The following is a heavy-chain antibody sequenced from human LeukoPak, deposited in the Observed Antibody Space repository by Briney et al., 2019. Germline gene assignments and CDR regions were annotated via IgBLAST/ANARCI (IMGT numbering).Heavy chain of an antibody. CDR1: GGSFSGYY. CDR2: ITHSGST. V-gene: IGHV4-34*01. J-gene: IGHJ6*03. D-gene: IGHD6-13*01. CDR3: ARHGYGSSWDYYYYYMDV. Sequence: SETLSRTCAVYGGSFSGYYWSWIRQPPGKGLEWIGEITHSGSTNYNPSLKSRVTISVDTSKNQFSLKLSSVTAADTAVYYCARHGYGSSWDYYYYYMDVWGKGTTVTVSS.